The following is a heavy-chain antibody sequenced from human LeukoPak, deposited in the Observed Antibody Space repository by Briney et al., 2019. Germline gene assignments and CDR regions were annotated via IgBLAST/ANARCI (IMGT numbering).Heavy chain of an antibody. J-gene: IGHJ4*02. V-gene: IGHV4-39*01. CDR2: MYYSGST. CDR1: GGSIRSSSYY. Sequence: SETLSLTCTASGGSIRSSSYYWGWIRQPPGKGLEWIGTMYYSGSTYYNPSLKSRVTIPVDTSKNQFSLRLSSVTAADTAVYYCASGGPVTTYDFDYWGQGTLVTVSS. D-gene: IGHD4-17*01. CDR3: ASGGPVTTYDFDY.